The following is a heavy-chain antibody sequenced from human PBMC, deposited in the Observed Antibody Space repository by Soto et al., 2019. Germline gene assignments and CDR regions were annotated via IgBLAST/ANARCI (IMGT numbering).Heavy chain of an antibody. D-gene: IGHD1-1*01. CDR2: MNVNTDST. V-gene: IGHV1-8*02. J-gene: IGHJ5*02. CDR3: GREVVEVTSLWLDP. Sequence: QVQLVQSGAEMKTPGASVKVSCKARGFTFTTNDIHWVRQAPGQRLEWMGWMNVNTDSTDSAEDFEGRLTMTWNTSICTVYMELTDLTSEDTAVYFCGREVVEVTSLWLDPWGQGTLLTVSS. CDR1: GFTFTTND.